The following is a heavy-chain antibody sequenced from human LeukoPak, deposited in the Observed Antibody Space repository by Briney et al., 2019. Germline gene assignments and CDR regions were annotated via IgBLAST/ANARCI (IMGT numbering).Heavy chain of an antibody. J-gene: IGHJ6*03. D-gene: IGHD1-26*01. CDR1: GFTFSSYW. CDR3: ARDPYSGTYGDTYYYYMDI. V-gene: IGHV3-7*01. CDR2: IKQDGTEK. Sequence: GGSLRLSCAASGFTFSSYWMSWVRQAPGKGLEWLANIKQDGTEKNYLNSVKGRFTISRDNAKNSLYLQMNSLRAEDTAVYYCARDPYSGTYGDTYYYYMDIWGKGTTVTVSS.